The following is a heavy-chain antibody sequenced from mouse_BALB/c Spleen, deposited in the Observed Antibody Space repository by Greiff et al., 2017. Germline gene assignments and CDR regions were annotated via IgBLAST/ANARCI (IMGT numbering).Heavy chain of an antibody. CDR2: IWSGGST. J-gene: IGHJ4*01. Sequence: QVQLQQSGPGLVQPSQSLSITCTVSGFSLTSYGVHWVRQSPGKGLEWLGVIWSGGSTDYNAAFISRLSISKDNSKSQVFFKMNSLQANDTAIYYCARGKYGNYGGAMDYWGQGTSVTVSS. CDR1: GFSLTSYG. V-gene: IGHV2-2*02. CDR3: ARGKYGNYGGAMDY. D-gene: IGHD2-10*02.